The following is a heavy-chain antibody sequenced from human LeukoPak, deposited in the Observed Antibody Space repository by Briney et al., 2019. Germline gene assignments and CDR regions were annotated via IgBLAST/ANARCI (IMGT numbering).Heavy chain of an antibody. CDR2: ISGSGGST. D-gene: IGHD2-15*01. CDR3: AKSPLQYCSGGSCYAMLFDY. Sequence: GGSLRLSCAASGFTFSSYAMSLVRQAPGKGLEWVSAISGSGGSTYYADSVKGRFTISRDNSKNTLYLQMNSLRAEDTAVYYCAKSPLQYCSGGSCYAMLFDYWGQGTLVTVSS. V-gene: IGHV3-23*01. CDR1: GFTFSSYA. J-gene: IGHJ4*02.